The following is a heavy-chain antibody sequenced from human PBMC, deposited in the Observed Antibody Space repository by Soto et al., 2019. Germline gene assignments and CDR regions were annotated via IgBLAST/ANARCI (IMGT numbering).Heavy chain of an antibody. V-gene: IGHV1-69*13. CDR2: IIPIFGTA. D-gene: IGHD3-10*01. Sequence: ASVKVSCKASGGTFSSYAISWVRQAPGQGLEWMGGIIPIFGTANYAQKFQGRVTITADESTSTAYMELSSLRSEDTAVYYCARTSITMVPGVSNYYGMDVWGQGTRVTVSS. CDR1: GGTFSSYA. J-gene: IGHJ6*02. CDR3: ARTSITMVPGVSNYYGMDV.